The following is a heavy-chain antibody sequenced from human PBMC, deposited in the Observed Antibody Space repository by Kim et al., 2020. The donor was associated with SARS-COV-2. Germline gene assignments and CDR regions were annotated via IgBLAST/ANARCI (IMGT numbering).Heavy chain of an antibody. Sequence: VSVKSRITINPETSKNQFSLQLNSVTPEDTAVYYCARTKSFIAAAGTLDYWGQGTLVTVSS. J-gene: IGHJ4*02. V-gene: IGHV6-1*01. CDR3: ARTKSFIAAAGTLDY. D-gene: IGHD6-13*01.